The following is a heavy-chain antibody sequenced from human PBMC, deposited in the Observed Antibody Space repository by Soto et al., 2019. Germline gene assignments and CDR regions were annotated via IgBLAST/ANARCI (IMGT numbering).Heavy chain of an antibody. CDR1: GGTFSRYS. Sequence: ASVKVSCKISGGTFSRYSISWVRQAPGQGLEWMGGIVPIFGTRNYAQKFQDRVTITTDESATTAHMELSNLRSENTAVYYCARPYEGGYSSNHHYYYALDVWGQGTAVTVSS. V-gene: IGHV1-69*05. D-gene: IGHD3-22*01. J-gene: IGHJ6*02. CDR3: ARPYEGGYSSNHHYYYALDV. CDR2: IVPIFGTR.